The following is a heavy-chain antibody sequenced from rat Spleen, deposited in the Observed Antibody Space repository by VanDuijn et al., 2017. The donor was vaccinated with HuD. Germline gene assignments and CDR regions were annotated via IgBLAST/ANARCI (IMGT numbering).Heavy chain of an antibody. CDR2: ITSGGTNT. D-gene: IGHD5-1*01. CDR1: GFTFSSFA. V-gene: IGHV5-46*01. Sequence: EVQLVESGGGLVQPGRSLKLSCAASGFTFSSFAMTWVRQAPRKGLVWVATITSGGTNTYYPDSVKGRFTISRDNAKSTLYLQMDSLRSEDTATYYCTKGTGSSGYYFDYWGQGVMVTVSS. CDR3: TKGTGSSGYYFDY. J-gene: IGHJ2*01.